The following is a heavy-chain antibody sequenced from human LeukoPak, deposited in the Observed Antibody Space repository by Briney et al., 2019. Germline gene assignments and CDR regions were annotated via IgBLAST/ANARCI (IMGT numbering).Heavy chain of an antibody. Sequence: SETLSLTCTVSGGSISSGDYYWSWIRQLPGKGLEWIGYIYYSGSTYYNPSLKSRLTMSVGTAKNQFSLRLRSVTAADTAVYYCAKYTTTSRKVGFDPWGQGTLITVSS. CDR1: GGSISSGDYY. D-gene: IGHD2-2*01. J-gene: IGHJ5*01. CDR2: IYYSGST. V-gene: IGHV4-31*03. CDR3: AKYTTTSRKVGFDP.